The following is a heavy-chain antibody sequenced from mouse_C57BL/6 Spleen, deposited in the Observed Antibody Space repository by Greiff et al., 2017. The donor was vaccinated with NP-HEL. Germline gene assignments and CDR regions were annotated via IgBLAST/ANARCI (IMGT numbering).Heavy chain of an antibody. Sequence: QVQLQQPGAELVKPGVSVKMSCKASGYTFTSYWITWVKQRPGQGLEWIGDIYPGSGSTNYNEKFKSKATLTVDTSSSTAYMQLSSLTSEDSAVYYCAREGGIYYGKGWFAYWGQGTLVTVSA. V-gene: IGHV1-55*01. J-gene: IGHJ3*01. CDR1: GYTFTSYW. CDR3: AREGGIYYGKGWFAY. CDR2: IYPGSGST. D-gene: IGHD2-1*01.